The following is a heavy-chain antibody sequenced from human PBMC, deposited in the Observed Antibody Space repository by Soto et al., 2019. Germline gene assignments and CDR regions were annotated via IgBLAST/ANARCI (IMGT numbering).Heavy chain of an antibody. Sequence: QEQVVQSGGGVVQPGRSLRLSCVASGFTVSGYSIHWVRQAPGKGLEWVSLISYDGNNKDYADSVKGRFTISRDNSKNTLYLQMNSLRAEDTAVYYCVRCWGTGDGSNLGYNWFDPWGQGTLVIVSS. J-gene: IGHJ5*02. V-gene: IGHV3-30-3*01. CDR1: GFTVSGYS. D-gene: IGHD1-1*01. CDR2: ISYDGNNK. CDR3: VRCWGTGDGSNLGYNWFDP.